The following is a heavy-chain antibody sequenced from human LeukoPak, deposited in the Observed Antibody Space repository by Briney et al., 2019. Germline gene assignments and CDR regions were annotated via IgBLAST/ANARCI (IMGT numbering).Heavy chain of an antibody. CDR2: ISYDGSNK. V-gene: IGHV3-30*18. Sequence: PGRSLRLSCAASGFTFSSYGMHWVRQAPGKGLEWVAVISYDGSNKYYADSVKGRFTISRDNSKNTLYLQMNSLRAEDTAVYYCAKEDGLRYFDWLPDYYGMDVWGQGTTVTVSS. J-gene: IGHJ6*02. CDR3: AKEDGLRYFDWLPDYYGMDV. D-gene: IGHD3-9*01. CDR1: GFTFSSYG.